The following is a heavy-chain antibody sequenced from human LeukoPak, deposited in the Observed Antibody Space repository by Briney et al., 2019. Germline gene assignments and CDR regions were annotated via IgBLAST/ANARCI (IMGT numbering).Heavy chain of an antibody. CDR1: GGSISSGGYS. CDR3: ARDPGGSPGWFDP. J-gene: IGHJ5*02. V-gene: IGHV4-30-2*01. CDR2: IYRSGST. Sequence: SETLSLTCAVSGGSISSGGYSWSWIRQPPGKGLEGIGYIYRSGSTYYNPSLKSRVTISVDKSQDHLSLKLSSVTAADTAVYYCARDPGGSPGWFDPWGQGTLVTVSS.